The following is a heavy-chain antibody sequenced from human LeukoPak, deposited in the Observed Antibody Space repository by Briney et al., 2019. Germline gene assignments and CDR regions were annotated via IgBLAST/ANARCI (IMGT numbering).Heavy chain of an antibody. D-gene: IGHD3-3*01. V-gene: IGHV3-23*01. J-gene: IGHJ4*02. CDR1: GFTFSSYA. CDR2: ISGSGGST. CDR3: AKAYYDFWSGYYTGRLGSGY. Sequence: PGGSLRLSCAASGFTFSSYAMSWVRQAPGKGLEWVSAISGSGGSTYYADSVKGRFTISRDNSKNTLYLQMNSLRAEDTAVYYCAKAYYDFWSGYYTGRLGSGYWGQGTLVTVSS.